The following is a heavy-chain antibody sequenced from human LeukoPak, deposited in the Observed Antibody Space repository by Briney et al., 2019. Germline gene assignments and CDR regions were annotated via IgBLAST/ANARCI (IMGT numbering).Heavy chain of an antibody. J-gene: IGHJ4*02. CDR1: GYTFTGYY. CDR2: INPNSGGT. V-gene: IGHV1-2*04. CDR3: ARGGIAAAGPELDY. Sequence: ASVEVSCKASGYTFTGYYMHWVRQAPGQGLEWMGWINPNSGGTNYAQKFQGWVTMTRDTSISTAYMELSRLRSDDTAVYYCARGGIAAAGPELDYWGQGTLVTVSS. D-gene: IGHD6-13*01.